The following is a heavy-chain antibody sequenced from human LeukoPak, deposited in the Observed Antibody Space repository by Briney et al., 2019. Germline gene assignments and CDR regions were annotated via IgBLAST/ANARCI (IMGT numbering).Heavy chain of an antibody. Sequence: ASVKVSCKASGYTFTGYYMHWVRQAPGQGLEWMGWMNPNSGNTGYAQKFQGRVTMTRNTSISTAYMELSSLRSEDTAVYYCARGRGPSTGISHWGQGTLVTVSS. V-gene: IGHV1-8*02. CDR2: MNPNSGNT. D-gene: IGHD1-1*01. CDR3: ARGRGPSTGISH. J-gene: IGHJ4*02. CDR1: GYTFTGYY.